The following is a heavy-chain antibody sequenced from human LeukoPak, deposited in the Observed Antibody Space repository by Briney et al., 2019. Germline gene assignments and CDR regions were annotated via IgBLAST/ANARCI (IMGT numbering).Heavy chain of an antibody. CDR3: ARAEHCSSTSCYPSKIHYFDY. Sequence: SQTLSLTCTVSGGSISSGGYYWSWIRQHPGKGLEWIGYIYYSGSTYYNPSLKSRVTISVDTCKNQFSLKLSSVTAADTAVYYCARAEHCSSTSCYPSKIHYFDYWGQGTLVTVSS. D-gene: IGHD2-2*01. CDR1: GGSISSGGYY. CDR2: IYYSGST. J-gene: IGHJ4*02. V-gene: IGHV4-31*03.